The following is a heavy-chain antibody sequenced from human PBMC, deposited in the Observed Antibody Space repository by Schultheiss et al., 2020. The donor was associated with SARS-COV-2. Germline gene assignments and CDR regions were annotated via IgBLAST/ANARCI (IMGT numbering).Heavy chain of an antibody. CDR2: IYTSGST. V-gene: IGHV4-4*08. CDR3: ARLLPLVGYPNWFDP. D-gene: IGHD2-2*01. CDR1: GGSFSGYY. Sequence: SETLSLTCAVYGGSFSGYYWSWIRQPPGKGLEWIGRIYTSGSTNYNPSLKSRVTISVDTSKNQFSLKLSSVTAADTAVYYCARLLPLVGYPNWFDPWGQGTLVTVSS. J-gene: IGHJ5*02.